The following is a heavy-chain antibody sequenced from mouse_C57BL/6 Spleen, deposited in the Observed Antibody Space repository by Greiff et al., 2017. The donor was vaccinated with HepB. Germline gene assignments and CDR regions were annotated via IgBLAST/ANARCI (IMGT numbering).Heavy chain of an antibody. CDR2: INPDYGTT. CDR3: ANYDYDETPGFAY. J-gene: IGHJ3*01. D-gene: IGHD2-4*01. V-gene: IGHV1-39*01. Sequence: EVQLQQSGPELVKPGASVKISCKASGYSFTDYNMNWVKQSNGKSLEWIGVINPDYGTTSYNQKFKGKATVTVDQSSSTAYMQLNSLTAEDSAFYYCANYDYDETPGFAYWGQGTLVTVSA. CDR1: GYSFTDYN.